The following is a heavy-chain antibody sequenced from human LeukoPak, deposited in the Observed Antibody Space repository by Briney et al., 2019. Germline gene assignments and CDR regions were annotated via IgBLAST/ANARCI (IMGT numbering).Heavy chain of an antibody. V-gene: IGHV3-13*01. CDR2: IGTAGDT. CDR1: GFTFSSYD. J-gene: IGHJ4*02. Sequence: GGSLRLSCAASGFTFSSYDMHWVRQATGKGLEWVSAIGTAGDTYYPGSVKGRFTISRENAKNSLYLQMNSLRAGDTAVYYRARGPRTMVRGVIHFDYWGQGTLVTVSS. D-gene: IGHD3-10*01. CDR3: ARGPRTMVRGVIHFDY.